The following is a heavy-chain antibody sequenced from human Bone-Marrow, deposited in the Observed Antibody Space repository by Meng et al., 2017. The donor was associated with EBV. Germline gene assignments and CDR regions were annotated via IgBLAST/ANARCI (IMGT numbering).Heavy chain of an antibody. J-gene: IGHJ4*02. V-gene: IGHV3-74*01. D-gene: IGHD6-25*01. CDR2: TNENGRIT. Sequence: VQLVETGGTVVQPGESLRLSCAASGFSFSRYWMHWVRQAPGKGLEWVSRTNENGRITDYADSVKGRFTISRDNTKNILYLQMNSLRAGDTAVYFCSKDLAGSDDDWGQGTLVTVSS. CDR3: SKDLAGSDDD. CDR1: GFSFSRYW.